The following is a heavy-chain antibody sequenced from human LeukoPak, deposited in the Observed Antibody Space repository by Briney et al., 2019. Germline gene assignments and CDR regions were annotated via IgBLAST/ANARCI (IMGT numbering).Heavy chain of an antibody. D-gene: IGHD2-21*01. V-gene: IGHV5-51*01. CDR2: IYPGDSDT. Sequence: GESLKISCKGSGYSFTNYWIGWVRQMPGKGLEWMGIIYPGDSDTRYSPSFQGQVTISADKSISTAYLQWSSLKASDTAMYYCARRGGDPHSKRSLYYYYYMDVWGKGTTVTVSS. J-gene: IGHJ6*03. CDR1: GYSFTNYW. CDR3: ARRGGDPHSKRSLYYYYYMDV.